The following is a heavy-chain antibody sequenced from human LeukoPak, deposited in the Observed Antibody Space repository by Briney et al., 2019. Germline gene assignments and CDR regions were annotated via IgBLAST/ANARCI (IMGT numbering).Heavy chain of an antibody. V-gene: IGHV4-61*02. CDR2: IYTSGST. Sequence: PSQTLSLTCTVSGGPISSGSYYWSWIRQPAGKGLEWIGRIYTSGSTNYNPSLKSRVTVSVDTSKNQFSLKLSSVTAADTAVYYCARGADPDSGSSYRYYYYYYYMDVWGKGTTVTVSS. J-gene: IGHJ6*03. CDR1: GGPISSGSYY. CDR3: ARGADPDSGSSYRYYYYYYYMDV. D-gene: IGHD1-26*01.